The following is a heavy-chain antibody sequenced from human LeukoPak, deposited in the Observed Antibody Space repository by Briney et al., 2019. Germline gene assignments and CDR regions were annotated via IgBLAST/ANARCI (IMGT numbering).Heavy chain of an antibody. Sequence: NPSETLSLTCTVSGNSISSGYYWGWIRQPPGKGLEWIGSIYQSGSTYYNPSLKTRVTISVDTSKNQFSLKLSSVTAADTAVYFCARAYSSSWYFNWFDPWGQGTLVTVSS. CDR3: ARAYSSSWYFNWFDP. CDR1: GNSISSGYY. D-gene: IGHD6-13*01. CDR2: IYQSGST. V-gene: IGHV4-38-2*02. J-gene: IGHJ5*02.